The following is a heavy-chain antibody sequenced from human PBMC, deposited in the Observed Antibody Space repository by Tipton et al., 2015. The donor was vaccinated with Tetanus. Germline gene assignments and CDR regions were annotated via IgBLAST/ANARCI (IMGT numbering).Heavy chain of an antibody. CDR3: ARDGAPRITMVRGVVGDY. CDR2: IWYDGSNK. D-gene: IGHD3-10*01. CDR1: GFTFSSYG. Sequence: SLRLSCAASGFTFSSYGMHWVRQAPGKGLEWVAVIWYDGSNKFYADSVKGRFTISRDNSKNTLYLQMNSLRAEDTAVHHCARDGAPRITMVRGVVGDYWGQGTLVTVSS. J-gene: IGHJ4*02. V-gene: IGHV3-33*01.